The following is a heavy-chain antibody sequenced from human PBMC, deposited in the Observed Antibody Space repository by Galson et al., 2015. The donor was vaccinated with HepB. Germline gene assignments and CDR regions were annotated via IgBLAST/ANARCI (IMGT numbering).Heavy chain of an antibody. Sequence: SVTVSCKASGGTFSSYAISWVRQAPGQGLEWMGGIIPIFGTANYAQKFQGRVTITADKSTSTAYMELSSLRSEDTAVYYCALRDTAMVTVYYYGMDVWGQGTTVTVSS. CDR1: GGTFSSYA. CDR2: IIPIFGTA. V-gene: IGHV1-69*06. CDR3: ALRDTAMVTVYYYGMDV. J-gene: IGHJ6*02. D-gene: IGHD5-18*01.